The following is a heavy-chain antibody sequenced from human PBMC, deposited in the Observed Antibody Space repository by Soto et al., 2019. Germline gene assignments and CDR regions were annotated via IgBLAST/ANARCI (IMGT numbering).Heavy chain of an antibody. J-gene: IGHJ4*02. CDR2: ISSSSSYI. CDR3: AREERITIFGVVIPDFDY. D-gene: IGHD3-3*01. V-gene: IGHV3-21*01. Sequence: ESGGGLVKPGGSLRLSCAASGFTFSSYSMNWVRQAPGKGLEWVSSISSSSSYIYYADSVKGRFTISRDNAKNSLYLQMNSLRAEDTAVYYCAREERITIFGVVIPDFDYWGQGTLVTVSS. CDR1: GFTFSSYS.